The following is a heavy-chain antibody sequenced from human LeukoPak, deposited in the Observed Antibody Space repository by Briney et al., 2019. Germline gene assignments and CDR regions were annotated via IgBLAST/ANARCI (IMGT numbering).Heavy chain of an antibody. CDR2: INHSGST. CDR3: ARGLWFGDENPPYFDY. Sequence: SETLSLTCAVSGGSLSGYYWTWIRQPPGKGLEWIGEINHSGSTNYNPSLKSRVTISVDTSRNQFSLKLSSVTAADTAVYYCARGLWFGDENPPYFDYWGQGILVTVSS. CDR1: GGSLSGYY. V-gene: IGHV4-34*01. D-gene: IGHD3-10*01. J-gene: IGHJ4*02.